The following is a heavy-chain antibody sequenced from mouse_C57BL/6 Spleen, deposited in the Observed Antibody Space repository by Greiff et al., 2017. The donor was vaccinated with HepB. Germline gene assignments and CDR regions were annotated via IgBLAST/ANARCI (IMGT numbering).Heavy chain of an antibody. V-gene: IGHV5-16*01. D-gene: IGHD2-3*01. Sequence: EVMLVESEGGLVQPGSSMKLSCTASGFTFSDYYMAWVRQVPEKGLEWVANINYDGSSTYYLDSLKSRFIISRDNAKNILYLQMSSLKSEDTATYYCARGGDGYLYYYAMDYWGQGTSVTVSS. CDR1: GFTFSDYY. CDR3: ARGGDGYLYYYAMDY. J-gene: IGHJ4*01. CDR2: INYDGSST.